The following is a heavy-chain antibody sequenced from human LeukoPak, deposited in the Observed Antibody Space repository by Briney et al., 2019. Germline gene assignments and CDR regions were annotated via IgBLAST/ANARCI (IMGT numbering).Heavy chain of an antibody. Sequence: QSGGSLRLSCTGSGFTFSDYWMSWVRQAPGKGLEWVANIKDDGTDKYYVGSVKGRFIISRDNAKNSLYLQMNSLRAEDTAVYYCTRDERWGQGALVTVSS. J-gene: IGHJ4*02. V-gene: IGHV3-7*01. D-gene: IGHD1-1*01. CDR3: TRDER. CDR1: GFTFSDYW. CDR2: IKDDGTDK.